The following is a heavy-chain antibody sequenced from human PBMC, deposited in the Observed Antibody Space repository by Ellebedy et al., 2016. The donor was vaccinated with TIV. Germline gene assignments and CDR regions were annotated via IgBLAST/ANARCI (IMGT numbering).Heavy chain of an antibody. V-gene: IGHV1-69*13. D-gene: IGHD2-2*01. Sequence: SVKVSXXASGGTFSSYAISWVRQAPGQGLEWMGGIIPIFGTANYAQKFQGRVTITADESTSTAYMELSSLRSEDTAVYYCARGGGSSTSCYPLSCPYYYGMDVWGQGTTDTVSS. CDR2: IIPIFGTA. CDR3: ARGGGSSTSCYPLSCPYYYGMDV. CDR1: GGTFSSYA. J-gene: IGHJ6*02.